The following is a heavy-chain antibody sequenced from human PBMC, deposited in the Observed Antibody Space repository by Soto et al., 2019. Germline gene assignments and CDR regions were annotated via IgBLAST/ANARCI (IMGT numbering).Heavy chain of an antibody. CDR1: GGTFSSYA. Sequence: GASVKVSCKASGGTFSSYAISWVRQAPGQGLEWMGGIIPIFGTANYAQKFQGRVTITADESTSTAYMELSSLRSEDTAVYYCAIDIVVVPAALSPNWFDPWGQGTLVTVPS. CDR2: IIPIFGTA. V-gene: IGHV1-69*13. CDR3: AIDIVVVPAALSPNWFDP. D-gene: IGHD2-2*01. J-gene: IGHJ5*02.